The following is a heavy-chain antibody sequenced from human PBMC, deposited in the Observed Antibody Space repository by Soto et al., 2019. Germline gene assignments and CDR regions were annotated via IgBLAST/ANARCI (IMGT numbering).Heavy chain of an antibody. D-gene: IGHD1-26*01. J-gene: IGHJ3*02. CDR1: GYSFTSYW. Sequence: GESVTISCKGSGYSFTSYWIVWVLQMPGKGLEWMGIIYAGDSDTRYSPSFQGQVTISADKSISTAYLQWSSLKASDTAMYYCASGTGDPGTFDIWGQGIMVTVSS. CDR2: IYAGDSDT. V-gene: IGHV5-51*01. CDR3: ASGTGDPGTFDI.